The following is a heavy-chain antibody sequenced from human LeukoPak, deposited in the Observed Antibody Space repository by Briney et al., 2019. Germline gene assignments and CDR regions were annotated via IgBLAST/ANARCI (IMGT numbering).Heavy chain of an antibody. CDR3: ARGKQLSIRSCEY. V-gene: IGHV4-34*01. J-gene: IGHJ4*02. D-gene: IGHD1-1*01. CDR2: INHNGDI. CDR1: GGSFSGCY. Sequence: SETLSLTCAVYGGSFSGCYLTWIRQPPGKGLEWIGEINHNGDINYNPSLKSRVTISVDTSKTQFYLKLSSVTAADTAVYYCARGKQLSIRSCEYWGQGTLVTVSS.